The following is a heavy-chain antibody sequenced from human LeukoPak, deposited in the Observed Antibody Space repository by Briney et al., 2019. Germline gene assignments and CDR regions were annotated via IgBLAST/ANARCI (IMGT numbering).Heavy chain of an antibody. Sequence: GGSLRLSCAASGFTFSGSAMHWVRQASGKGLEWVGRIRSKANSYATAYAASVKGRFTISRDDSKNTAYLQMNSLKTEDTAVYYCTRPSTYYYDSSGYTDAFDIWGQGTMVTVSS. CDR3: TRPSTYYYDSSGYTDAFDI. CDR2: IRSKANSYAT. D-gene: IGHD3-22*01. V-gene: IGHV3-73*01. CDR1: GFTFSGSA. J-gene: IGHJ3*02.